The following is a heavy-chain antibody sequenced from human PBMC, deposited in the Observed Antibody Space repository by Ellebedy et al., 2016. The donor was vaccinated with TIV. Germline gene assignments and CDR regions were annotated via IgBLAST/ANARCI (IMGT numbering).Heavy chain of an antibody. CDR2: IYYSGNT. Sequence: SETLSLXCTVSGGSISSSSYYWGWIRQPPGKGLEWIGSIYYSGNTYYNPSLKSRVTISVDTSKNQFSLKLSSVTAADTAVYYCAAIQGGADYWGQGTLVTVSS. CDR3: AAIQGGADY. J-gene: IGHJ4*02. D-gene: IGHD3-16*01. V-gene: IGHV4-39*01. CDR1: GGSISSSSYY.